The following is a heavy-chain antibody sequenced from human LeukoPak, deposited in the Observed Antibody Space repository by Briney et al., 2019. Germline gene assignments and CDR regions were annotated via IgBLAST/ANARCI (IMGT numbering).Heavy chain of an antibody. D-gene: IGHD4-23*01. CDR2: IYSGGST. CDR3: ARGADRWNYFDY. Sequence: PGGSLRLSCAASGFTVSSSFMSWVRQAPGRELEWVSVIYSGGSTYYADSVKGRFTISRDNSKNTVSLQMNSLRAEDTAVYYCARGADRWNYFDYWGQGTLVTVSS. CDR1: GFTVSSSF. J-gene: IGHJ4*02. V-gene: IGHV3-53*01.